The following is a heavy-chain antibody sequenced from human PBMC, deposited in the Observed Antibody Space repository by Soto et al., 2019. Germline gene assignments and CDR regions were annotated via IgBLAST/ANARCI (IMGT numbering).Heavy chain of an antibody. CDR2: IYYSGGT. J-gene: IGHJ3*02. CDR1: GGSISSYY. D-gene: IGHD3-10*01. Sequence: QVQLQESGPGLVKPSETLSLTCTVSGGSISSYYWSWIRQPPGKGLEWIGYIYYSGGTNYNPSLKSRVTISVDTSKNQFSLKRSSVTAADTAVYYCARLPYYGSGSYAFAIWGQGTMVTVSS. V-gene: IGHV4-59*08. CDR3: ARLPYYGSGSYAFAI.